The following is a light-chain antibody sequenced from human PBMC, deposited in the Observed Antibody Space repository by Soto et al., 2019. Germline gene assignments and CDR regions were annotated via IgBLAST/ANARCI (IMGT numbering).Light chain of an antibody. CDR3: SSYTTTLTRV. CDR1: SSDVGGYNY. Sequence: QSALTQPASVSGSPGQSITISCTGTSSDVGGYNYVSWYQQHPGKAPKLMIYEVSNRPSGVSNRFSGSKSGNTASLTISGLQAEDEADSYCSSYTTTLTRVFGGGTNLTVL. V-gene: IGLV2-14*01. J-gene: IGLJ3*02. CDR2: EVS.